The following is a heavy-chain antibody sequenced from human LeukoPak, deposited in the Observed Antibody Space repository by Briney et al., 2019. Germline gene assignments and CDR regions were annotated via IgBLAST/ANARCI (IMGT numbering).Heavy chain of an antibody. CDR3: ARVYSSSHAPFDY. CDR2: IYPGDSDT. D-gene: IGHD6-6*01. Sequence: GESLKISCKGSGYSFTSYWIGWVRQMPGKGLEWMGIIYPGDSDTRYSPSFQGQVTISANKSISTAYLQWSSLKASDTAMYYCARVYSSSHAPFDYWGQGTLVTVSS. V-gene: IGHV5-51*01. CDR1: GYSFTSYW. J-gene: IGHJ4*02.